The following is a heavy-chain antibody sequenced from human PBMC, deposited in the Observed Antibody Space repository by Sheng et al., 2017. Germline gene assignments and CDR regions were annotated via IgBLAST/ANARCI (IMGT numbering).Heavy chain of an antibody. Sequence: EVLLVDSGGGLVKPGESLRLSCAASGFAFSSYTLNWVRQDPGKGLEWVSSISSNSDYRYYAESMRGRFTISRDNAKNSLSLQMTRLAAEDTAVYYCTTSINWDFDNWGQGTLVT. J-gene: IGHJ4*02. CDR1: GFAFSSYT. D-gene: IGHD3-16*01. CDR3: TTSINWDFDN. CDR2: ISSNSDYR. V-gene: IGHV3-21*02.